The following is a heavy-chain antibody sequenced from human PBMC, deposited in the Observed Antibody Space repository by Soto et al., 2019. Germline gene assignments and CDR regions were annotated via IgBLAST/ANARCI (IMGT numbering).Heavy chain of an antibody. CDR1: GYSFTSYW. CDR2: IYPGDSDT. CDR3: ARTLRDCSGGSCKGYYFDY. J-gene: IGHJ4*02. V-gene: IGHV5-51*03. Sequence: EVQLVQSGAEVKKPGESLKISCKGSGYSFTSYWIGWVRQMPGKGLEWMGIIYPGDSDTRYSPSFQGQVTISADKSNSTAYLQWSSLKASDTAMYYCARTLRDCSGGSCKGYYFDYWGQGTLVTVSS. D-gene: IGHD2-15*01.